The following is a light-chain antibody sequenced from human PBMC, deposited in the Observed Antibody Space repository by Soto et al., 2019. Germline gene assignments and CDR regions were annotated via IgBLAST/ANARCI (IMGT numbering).Light chain of an antibody. CDR2: EVS. V-gene: IGLV2-8*01. Sequence: QSALTQPPSASGSPGQSVIISCTGTSSDVGAYNYVSWYQQLPGRAPKLMIYEVSKRPSGVPDRFSGSKSGNTASLAISGLQSEDEADYYCAAWDDSLNGYVFGTGTKVTVL. J-gene: IGLJ1*01. CDR1: SSDVGAYNY. CDR3: AAWDDSLNGYV.